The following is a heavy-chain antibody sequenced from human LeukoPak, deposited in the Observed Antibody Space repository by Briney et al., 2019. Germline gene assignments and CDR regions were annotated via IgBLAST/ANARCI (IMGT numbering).Heavy chain of an antibody. CDR3: AKGSSGGRPYYFDY. V-gene: IGHV3-23*01. J-gene: IGHJ4*02. CDR1: GFTFTSYV. Sequence: GGSLRLPCAASGFTFTSYVMSWVRQAPGKGLEWVSAIAGDGVSTYYAESVKGRFTISRDNSKNTLHLQMNSLRAEDTAVYYCAKGSSGGRPYYFDYWGQGTLVTVSS. CDR2: IAGDGVST. D-gene: IGHD6-6*01.